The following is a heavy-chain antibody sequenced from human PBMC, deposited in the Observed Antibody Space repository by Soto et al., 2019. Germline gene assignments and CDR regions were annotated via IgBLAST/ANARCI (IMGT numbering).Heavy chain of an antibody. D-gene: IGHD2-2*01. CDR3: ARSQEVVVVPAAPIDY. V-gene: IGHV1-46*01. J-gene: IGHJ4*02. Sequence: QVQLVQSGAEVKKPGASVKVSCKTSGYTFSNYYINWVRQAPGQGLEWMGRINTSGAGTSYAQKFQGRVTLTRLTSTSTVYMELSTLKSEDTAVYYCARSQEVVVVPAAPIDYWGQGTLVTVSS. CDR2: INTSGAGT. CDR1: GYTFSNYY.